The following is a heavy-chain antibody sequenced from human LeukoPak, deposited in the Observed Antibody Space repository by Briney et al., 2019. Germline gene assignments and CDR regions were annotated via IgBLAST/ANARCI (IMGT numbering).Heavy chain of an antibody. V-gene: IGHV3-66*01. Sequence: PGGSLRLSCAASGLTVSSNYMSWVRQAPGKGLEWVSVMYSGGSIYYTGSVKGRFTISRDTSKNTLYLQMNSLRAEDTAVYYCARSNCNNCCLGVWYFFDYWGQGTLVTVSS. CDR2: MYSGGSI. CDR3: ARSNCNNCCLGVWYFFDY. J-gene: IGHJ4*02. CDR1: GLTVSSNY. D-gene: IGHD1/OR15-1a*01.